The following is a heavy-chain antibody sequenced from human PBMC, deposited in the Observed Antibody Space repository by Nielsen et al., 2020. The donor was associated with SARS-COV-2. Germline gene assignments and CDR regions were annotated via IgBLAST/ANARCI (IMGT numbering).Heavy chain of an antibody. V-gene: IGHV4-59*08. CDR3: ARHPYPMTVSTFGYDY. J-gene: IGHJ4*02. Sequence: SETLSLTCTVSGGSISSYYWSWIRQPPGKGLEWIGYIYNRGNTNYNPPLKSRVTISVDTSKNQFSLRLSSVTVADTAVYYCARHPYPMTVSTFGYDYWGQGTLVTVS. CDR2: IYNRGNT. CDR1: GGSISSYY. D-gene: IGHD2-21*02.